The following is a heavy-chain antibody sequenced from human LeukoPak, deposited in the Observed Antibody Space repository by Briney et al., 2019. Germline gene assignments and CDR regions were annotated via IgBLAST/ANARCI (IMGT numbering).Heavy chain of an antibody. Sequence: NPSETLSLTCTVSGGSISSYYWSWIRQPPGKGLEWIGEINHSGSTNYNPSLKSRVTISVDTSKNQFSLKLSSVTAADTAVYYCARHWARTTGTTDAFDIWGQGTMVTVSS. CDR2: INHSGST. CDR1: GGSISSYY. D-gene: IGHD1-1*01. J-gene: IGHJ3*02. CDR3: ARHWARTTGTTDAFDI. V-gene: IGHV4-34*01.